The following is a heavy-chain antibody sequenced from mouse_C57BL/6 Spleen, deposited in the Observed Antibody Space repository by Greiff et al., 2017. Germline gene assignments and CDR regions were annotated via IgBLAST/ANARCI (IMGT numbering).Heavy chain of an antibody. CDR1: GYTFTSYW. CDR3: ARGGTDWDGYFDY. J-gene: IGHJ2*01. V-gene: IGHV1-72*01. CDR2: IDPNSGGT. Sequence: QVQLQQPGAELVKPGASVKLSCKASGYTFTSYWMHWVKQRPGRGLEWIGRIDPNSGGTKYNEKFKSKATLPVDKPSSTAYMQLSSLTSEDSAVDECARGGTDWDGYFDYWGQGTTLTVSS. D-gene: IGHD4-1*01.